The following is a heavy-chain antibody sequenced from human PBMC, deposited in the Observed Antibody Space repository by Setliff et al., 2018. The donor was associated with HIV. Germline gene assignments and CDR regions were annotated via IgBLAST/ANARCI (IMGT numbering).Heavy chain of an antibody. V-gene: IGHV4-61*09. CDR2: IYSSGST. D-gene: IGHD3-9*01. Sequence: PSETLSLTCTVSGGSISSGSYYWNWIRQPAGKGLEWIGHIYSSGSTNYNPSLMSRVTISVDTSKNQFSLPLSSVTAADTAVYYCASYAIVTGYYGSYFDQWGQG. J-gene: IGHJ4*03. CDR1: GGSISSGSYY. CDR3: ASYAIVTGYYGSYFDQ.